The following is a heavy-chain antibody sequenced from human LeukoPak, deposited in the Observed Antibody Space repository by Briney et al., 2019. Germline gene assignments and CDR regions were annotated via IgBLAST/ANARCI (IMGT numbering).Heavy chain of an antibody. Sequence: SETLSLTCTVSGGSISGYYWSWIRQPAGKGLEWIGRVYTSGSTHYNPSLKSRVTKSVDTSKNQFSLKLSSVTAADTAVYYCARLITGTTTAFDIWGQGTMVTVSS. V-gene: IGHV4-4*07. CDR2: VYTSGST. CDR1: GGSISGYY. J-gene: IGHJ3*02. CDR3: ARLITGTTTAFDI. D-gene: IGHD1-7*01.